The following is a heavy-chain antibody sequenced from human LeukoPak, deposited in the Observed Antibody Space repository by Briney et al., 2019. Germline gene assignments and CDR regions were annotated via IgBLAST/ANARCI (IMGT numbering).Heavy chain of an antibody. CDR2: INPNSGGT. D-gene: IGHD3-10*01. V-gene: IGHV1-2*02. Sequence: ASVKVSCKASGYTFTGYYIHWVRQAPGQGLEWMGWINPNSGGTNYAQKFQGRVTMTRDTSISTAYMELSRLRSDDTAVYYCARDLPTKGSITMVRGVIANWFDPWGQGTLVTVSS. J-gene: IGHJ5*02. CDR3: ARDLPTKGSITMVRGVIANWFDP. CDR1: GYTFTGYY.